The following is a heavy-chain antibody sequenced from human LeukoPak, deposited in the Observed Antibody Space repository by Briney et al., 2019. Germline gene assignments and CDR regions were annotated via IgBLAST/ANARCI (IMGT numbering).Heavy chain of an antibody. CDR1: GGTFSSYA. CDR2: IIPIFGTA. Sequence: SVKVTCKASGGTFSSYAISWVRQAPGQGLEWMGGIIPIFGTANYAQKFQGRVTITADESTSTAYMELSSLRSEDTAVYYCARDRDSYGFKPDYWGQGTLVTVSS. J-gene: IGHJ4*02. CDR3: ARDRDSYGFKPDY. D-gene: IGHD5-18*01. V-gene: IGHV1-69*13.